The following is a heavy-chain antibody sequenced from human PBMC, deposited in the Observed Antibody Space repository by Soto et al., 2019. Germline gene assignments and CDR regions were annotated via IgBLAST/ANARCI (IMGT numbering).Heavy chain of an antibody. J-gene: IGHJ5*02. V-gene: IGHV4-34*01. D-gene: IGHD2-15*01. Sequence: PSETLSLTCAVYGGSFSGYYWSWIRQPPGKGLEWIGEINHSGSTNYNPSLKSRVTISVDTSKNQFSLKLSSVTAADTAVYYCARLVQLLQGRWFDPWGQGTLVTVSS. CDR3: ARLVQLLQGRWFDP. CDR2: INHSGST. CDR1: GGSFSGYY.